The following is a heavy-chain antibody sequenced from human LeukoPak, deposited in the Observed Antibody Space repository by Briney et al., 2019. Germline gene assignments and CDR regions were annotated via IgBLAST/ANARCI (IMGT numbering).Heavy chain of an antibody. Sequence: ASVKVSCKASGYTFTGYNMHWIRQAPGQGLEWMGWINPNSGGTNYAQKFQGRVTMTRDTSISTAYMELSRLRSDDTAMYYCSRGYGGSDTFDIWGQGTLIIVSS. D-gene: IGHD5-18*01. V-gene: IGHV1-2*02. CDR1: GYTFTGYN. J-gene: IGHJ3*02. CDR2: INPNSGGT. CDR3: SRGYGGSDTFDI.